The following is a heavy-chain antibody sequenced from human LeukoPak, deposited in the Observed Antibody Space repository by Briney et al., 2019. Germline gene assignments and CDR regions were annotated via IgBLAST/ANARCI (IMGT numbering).Heavy chain of an antibody. CDR1: GFTFSSYG. D-gene: IGHD3-10*01. V-gene: IGHV3-30*02. CDR3: ANDYGSGTTPPFDY. CDR2: IRYDGSNK. Sequence: PGGSLRLSCAASGFTFSSYGMHWVRQAPGKGLEWVAFIRYDGSNKYYVDSVKGRFTISRDNSKNTLYLQMNSLRPEDTAVYYCANDYGSGTTPPFDYWGQGTLVTVSS. J-gene: IGHJ4*02.